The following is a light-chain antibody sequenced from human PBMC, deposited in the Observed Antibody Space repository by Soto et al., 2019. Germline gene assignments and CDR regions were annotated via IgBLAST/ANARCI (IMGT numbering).Light chain of an antibody. CDR3: QQSFSYLT. CDR2: GSS. J-gene: IGKJ4*01. V-gene: IGKV1-39*01. CDR1: QSIGRY. Sequence: DIRMTQSPSSLSASVGDRVTITCRASQSIGRYLNWYQQKLGKGPKLLIYGSSTLHSGVPSRFSGSGSGTDFTLTISSLQPEDFAATYYCQQSFSYLTFGGGTKVEMK.